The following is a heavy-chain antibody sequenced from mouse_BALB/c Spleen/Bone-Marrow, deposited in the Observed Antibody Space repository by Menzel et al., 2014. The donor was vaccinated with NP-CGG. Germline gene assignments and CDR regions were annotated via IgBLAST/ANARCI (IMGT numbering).Heavy chain of an antibody. CDR2: INPESRTI. CDR3: ARLDYYGYLSY. J-gene: IGHJ2*01. V-gene: IGHV4-1*02. Sequence: DVQLQESGGGLVQPGGSLKLSCAASGFDFSRYWMSWVRQAPGKGLEWIGEINPESRTINYSPSLKDKFIISRDNAKNTLYLRLNRVRSEDTSLYYCARLDYYGYLSYWGQGTTLTVSS. CDR1: GFDFSRYW. D-gene: IGHD1-2*01.